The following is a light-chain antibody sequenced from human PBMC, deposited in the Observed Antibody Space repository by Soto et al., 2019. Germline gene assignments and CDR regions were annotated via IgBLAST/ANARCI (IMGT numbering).Light chain of an antibody. Sequence: QSALTQPPSASGSPGQSVTISCTGTSSDVGGYNYVSWYQQHPGKAPKLMIYEVSKRPSGVPDRFSGSKSGNTASLTVSGLQAEDEADYYCSSYAGSNNVLFGGRTKVTVL. CDR2: EVS. J-gene: IGLJ2*01. V-gene: IGLV2-8*01. CDR3: SSYAGSNNVL. CDR1: SSDVGGYNY.